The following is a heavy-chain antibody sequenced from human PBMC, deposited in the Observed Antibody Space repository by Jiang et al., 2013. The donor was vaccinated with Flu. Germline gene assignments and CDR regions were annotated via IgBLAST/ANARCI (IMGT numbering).Heavy chain of an antibody. CDR2: ISGGRT. J-gene: IGHJ1*01. CDR3: AKEDSRYGAYEH. V-gene: IGHV3-23*04. D-gene: IGHD4/OR15-4a*01. Sequence: VQLVESGGGLVQPGGSLRLSCAASGFTFSSYALGWVRQAPGKGLEWVSAISGGRTFYPDPVKGRFTISRDNSKNTLYLQMNSLRVEDTAVYYCAKEDSRYGAYEHWGQGTLVTVSS. CDR1: GFTFSSYA.